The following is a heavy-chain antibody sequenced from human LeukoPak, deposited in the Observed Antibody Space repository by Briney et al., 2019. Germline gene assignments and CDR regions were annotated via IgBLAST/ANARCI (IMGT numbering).Heavy chain of an antibody. Sequence: GGSLRLSCAASGFTFSSYAMSWVRQAPGKGLEWVSAISGSGGSTYYADSVKGRFTISRDNSKNTLYLQMNSLRAEDTAVYYCAKVPSGSYYQVYYYYMDVWGKGTTVTVSS. CDR3: AKVPSGSYYQVYYYYMDV. J-gene: IGHJ6*03. CDR2: ISGSGGST. V-gene: IGHV3-23*01. D-gene: IGHD1-26*01. CDR1: GFTFSSYA.